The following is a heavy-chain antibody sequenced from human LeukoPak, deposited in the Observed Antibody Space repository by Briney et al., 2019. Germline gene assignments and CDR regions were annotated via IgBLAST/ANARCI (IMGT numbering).Heavy chain of an antibody. CDR2: IIPIFGTA. CDR3: ARGTSKYCSSTSCYRDYMDV. J-gene: IGHJ6*03. V-gene: IGHV1-69*05. CDR1: GGTFSSYA. D-gene: IGHD2-2*01. Sequence: GASVKVSCKASGGTFSSYAISWVRQAPGQGLEWMGGIIPIFGTANYAQKFQGRVTITTDESTSTAYMELSSLRSEDTAVYYCARGTSKYCSSTSCYRDYMDVWGKGITVTVSS.